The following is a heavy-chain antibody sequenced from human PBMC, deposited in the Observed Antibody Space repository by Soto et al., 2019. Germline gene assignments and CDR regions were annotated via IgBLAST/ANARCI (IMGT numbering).Heavy chain of an antibody. CDR1: GFPLTTTGAG. CDR3: ARPYYDSSSYYYYFDY. Sequence: QITLKESGVTLVKPTQTLTLTCTFSGFPLTTTGAGVAWIRQPPGKALEWLALIYWDDDKRCSPSLKSRLTITKDTSKNQVVLTMTNMDPVDTGTYYCARPYYDSSSYYYYFDYWGQGSLVTVSS. V-gene: IGHV2-5*02. D-gene: IGHD3-22*01. J-gene: IGHJ4*02. CDR2: IYWDDDK.